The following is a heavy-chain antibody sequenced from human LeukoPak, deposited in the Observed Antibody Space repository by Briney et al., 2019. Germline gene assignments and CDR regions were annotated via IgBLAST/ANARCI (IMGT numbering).Heavy chain of an antibody. V-gene: IGHV3-30*02. CDR1: GFTFSSYW. Sequence: GGSLRLSCAASGFTFSSYWMSWVRQAPGKGLEWVAFIRYDGSNKYYADSVKGRFTISRDNSKNTLYLQMNSLRAEDTAVYYCAKGTRRPYYFDYWGQGTLVTVSS. CDR3: AKGTRRPYYFDY. CDR2: IRYDGSNK. J-gene: IGHJ4*02.